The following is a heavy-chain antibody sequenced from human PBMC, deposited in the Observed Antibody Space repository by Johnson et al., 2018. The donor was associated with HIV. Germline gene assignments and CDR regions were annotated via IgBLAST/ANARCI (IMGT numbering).Heavy chain of an antibody. CDR1: GFTFSNYD. J-gene: IGHJ3*02. Sequence: VQLVESGGGLVQPGGSLRLSCAASGFTFSNYDMHWVRQGTGKGLEWVSGIGNAGDTYYPGSVKGRFTIPKENAKNSLYLQMNSLRAEDTALYYCAKGTVGGYYGSGRVAFDIWGQGTMVTVSS. CDR2: IGNAGDT. D-gene: IGHD3-10*01. V-gene: IGHV3-13*01. CDR3: AKGTVGGYYGSGRVAFDI.